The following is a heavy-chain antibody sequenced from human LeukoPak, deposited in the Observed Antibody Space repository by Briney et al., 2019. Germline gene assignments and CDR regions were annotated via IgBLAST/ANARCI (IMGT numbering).Heavy chain of an antibody. CDR3: AREGADYDFWSGYYYYYYYMDV. CDR1: GGSFSGYY. CDR2: INHSGST. J-gene: IGHJ6*03. Sequence: PSETLSLTCAVYGGSFSGYYWSWIRQPPGKGLEWIGEINHSGSTNYNPSLKSRVTISVDTSKNQFSLKLSSVTAADTAVYYCAREGADYDFWSGYYYYYYYMDVWGKGTTVTVSS. D-gene: IGHD3-3*01. V-gene: IGHV4-34*01.